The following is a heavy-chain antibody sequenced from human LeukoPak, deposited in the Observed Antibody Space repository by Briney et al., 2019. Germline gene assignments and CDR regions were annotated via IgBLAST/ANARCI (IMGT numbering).Heavy chain of an antibody. J-gene: IGHJ3*01. CDR3: ARQETSSWFPGAFDV. V-gene: IGHV4-61*02. Sequence: SQTLSLTCTVSGGSISSGLYYWSWIRQPAGKGLEWIGRIYTSGSTNYNPSLKSRVTISVDTSKNQFSLKLSSVTAADTAAYYCARQETSSWFPGAFDVWGQGTMVTVSS. D-gene: IGHD6-13*01. CDR2: IYTSGST. CDR1: GGSISSGLYY.